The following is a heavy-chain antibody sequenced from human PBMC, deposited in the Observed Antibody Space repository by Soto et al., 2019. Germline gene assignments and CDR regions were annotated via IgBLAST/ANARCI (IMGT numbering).Heavy chain of an antibody. CDR2: IKSKTDGGTT. CDR3: TSPSIITMVRGVTPH. CDR1: GFTFSNAW. Sequence: PGGSLRLSCAASGFTFSNAWMSWVRQAPGKGLEWIGRIKSKTDGGTTDYAAPVKGRFTISRDDSKNTLYLQMNSLKTEDTAVYSCTSPSIITMVRGVTPHWGQGTLVNVSS. D-gene: IGHD3-10*01. J-gene: IGHJ4*02. V-gene: IGHV3-15*01.